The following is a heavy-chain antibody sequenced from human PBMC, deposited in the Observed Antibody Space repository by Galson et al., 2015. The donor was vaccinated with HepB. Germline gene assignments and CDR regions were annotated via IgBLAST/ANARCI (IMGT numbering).Heavy chain of an antibody. V-gene: IGHV3-33*01. CDR3: AREDATITVAALEY. J-gene: IGHJ4*02. CDR2: IWKDGSNK. Sequence: SLRLSCAASGFAFGNYGMHWVRQAPGKGLEWMALIWKDGSNKHYADSLKGRFRISRDNAKNTLFLEADSVRAEDTAVYYCAREDATITVAALEYWGQGTLVTGSS. CDR1: GFAFGNYG. D-gene: IGHD6-13*01.